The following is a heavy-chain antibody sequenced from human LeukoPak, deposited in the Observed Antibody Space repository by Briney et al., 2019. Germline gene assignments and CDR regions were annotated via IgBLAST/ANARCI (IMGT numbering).Heavy chain of an antibody. J-gene: IGHJ4*02. CDR1: DLTFRSFS. CDR3: ASYCSTTSCYAVDY. V-gene: IGHV3-48*01. Sequence: GGPLSSSFAPSDLTFRSFSWTWVGKAQGRGREGVPYLSSSCSTTYYADSVKGRFTISRDNAKNSLYLQMNSLRAEDTAVYYCASYCSTTSCYAVDYWGQGTLVTVSS. CDR2: LSSSCSTT. D-gene: IGHD2-2*01.